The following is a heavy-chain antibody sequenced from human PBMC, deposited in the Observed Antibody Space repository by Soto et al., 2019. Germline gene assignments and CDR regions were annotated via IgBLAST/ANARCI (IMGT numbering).Heavy chain of an antibody. Sequence: PSETLSLTCAVSGGSISSGGYSWSWIRQPPGKGLEWIGYIYHSGSTYYNPSLKSRVTISVDRSKTQFSLKLSSVTAADTAVYYCARTITIFGVGSRWFDPWGQGTLVTVS. J-gene: IGHJ5*02. CDR2: IYHSGST. CDR3: ARTITIFGVGSRWFDP. CDR1: GGSISSGGYS. V-gene: IGHV4-30-2*01. D-gene: IGHD3-3*01.